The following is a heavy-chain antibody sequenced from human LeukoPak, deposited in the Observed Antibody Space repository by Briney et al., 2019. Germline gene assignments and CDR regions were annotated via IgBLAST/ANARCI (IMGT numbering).Heavy chain of an antibody. V-gene: IGHV3-23*01. D-gene: IGHD3-10*01. CDR2: ISGSGNGT. CDR3: AKDISFGGSGSYYFDY. Sequence: GGSLRLSCAASGFTFSSYAMSWVRQAPGKGLEWVSAISGSGNGTYYADSVKGRFTISRDNSKNTLYLQMNSLRAEDTAVYYCAKDISFGGSGSYYFDYWGQGTLVTVSS. J-gene: IGHJ4*02. CDR1: GFTFSSYA.